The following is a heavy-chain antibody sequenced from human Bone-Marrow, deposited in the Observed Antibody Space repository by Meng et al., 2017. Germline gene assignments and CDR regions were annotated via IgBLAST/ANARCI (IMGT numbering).Heavy chain of an antibody. CDR1: GGYFSDYY. D-gene: IGHD4-11*01. V-gene: IGHV4-34*01. CDR2: INHSGST. Sequence: QGHTLRWDAALLKPSENLSLTCVVSGGYFSDYYWSWIRQPQGKGLEWIGEINHSGSTNYNPSLESRATISVDTSQNNLSLKLSSVTAADSAVYYCARGPTTMAHDFDYWGQGTLVTVSS. J-gene: IGHJ4*02. CDR3: ARGPTTMAHDFDY.